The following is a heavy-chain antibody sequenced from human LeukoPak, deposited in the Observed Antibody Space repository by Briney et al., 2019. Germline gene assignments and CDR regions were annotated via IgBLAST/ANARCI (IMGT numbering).Heavy chain of an antibody. CDR1: GYTFTNYW. D-gene: IGHD1-26*01. V-gene: IGHV5-51*01. CDR3: ARGNNENYYDWFDP. CDR2: FYTGDSDT. Sequence: GESLKISCKASGYTFTNYWIGWVRQLPGKGLEWMGLFYTGDSDTRYSPSFQGHVTISADKSISTAYLQWKILKASDTAIYYCARGNNENYYDWFDPWGQGTLVTVSS. J-gene: IGHJ5*02.